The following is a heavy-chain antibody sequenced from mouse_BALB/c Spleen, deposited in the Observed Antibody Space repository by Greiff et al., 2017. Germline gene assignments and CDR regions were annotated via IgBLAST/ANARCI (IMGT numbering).Heavy chain of an antibody. D-gene: IGHD2-1*01. CDR2: ISSGSSTI. CDR3: ARSGYGKEY. Sequence: DVQLQESGGGLVQPGGSRKLSCAASGFTFSSFGMHWVRQAPEKGLEWVAYISSGSSTIYYADTVKGRFTISRDNPKNTLFLQMTSLRSEDTAMYYCARSGYGKEYWGQGTLVTVSA. CDR1: GFTFSSFG. J-gene: IGHJ3*01. V-gene: IGHV5-17*02.